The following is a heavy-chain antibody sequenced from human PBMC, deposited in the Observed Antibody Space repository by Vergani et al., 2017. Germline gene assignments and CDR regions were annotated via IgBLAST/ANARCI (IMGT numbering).Heavy chain of an antibody. V-gene: IGHV3-33*06. Sequence: VQLLESGGGLVQPGGSLRLSCAASGFTFSSYSMNWVRQAPGKGLEWVAVIWYDGSNKYYADSVKGRFTISRDNSKNTLYLQMNSLRAEDTAVYYCAKDLVLVGMNYMDVWGKGTTVTVSS. CDR3: AKDLVLVGMNYMDV. CDR1: GFTFSSYS. J-gene: IGHJ6*03. D-gene: IGHD2-15*01. CDR2: IWYDGSNK.